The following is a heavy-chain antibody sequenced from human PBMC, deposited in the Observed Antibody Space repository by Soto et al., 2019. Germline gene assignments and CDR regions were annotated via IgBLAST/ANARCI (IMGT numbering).Heavy chain of an antibody. CDR1: GGSFSGYY. J-gene: IGHJ4*02. Sequence: PSETLSLTCAVYGGSFSGYYWSWIRQPPGKGLEWIGEINHSGSTNYNPSLKSRVTISVDTSKNQFSLKLSSVTAADTAVYYCARGRRYGDYFDYWGRGTLVTVSS. CDR3: ARGRRYGDYFDY. CDR2: INHSGST. D-gene: IGHD4-17*01. V-gene: IGHV4-34*01.